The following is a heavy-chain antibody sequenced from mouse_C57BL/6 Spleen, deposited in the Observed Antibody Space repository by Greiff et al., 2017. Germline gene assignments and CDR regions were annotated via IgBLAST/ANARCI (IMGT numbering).Heavy chain of an antibody. CDR1: GYTFTSYW. J-gene: IGHJ4*01. CDR3: ARGVYYYGSSDY. Sequence: QVQLQQPGAELVMPGASVKLSCKASGYTFTSYWMHWVKQRPGQGLEWIGEIDTSDSYTNYNQKFKGKSTLTVDKSSITAYMQLISLTSEDSAVYYCARGVYYYGSSDYWGKGTTVTVSS. D-gene: IGHD1-1*01. V-gene: IGHV1-69*01. CDR2: IDTSDSYT.